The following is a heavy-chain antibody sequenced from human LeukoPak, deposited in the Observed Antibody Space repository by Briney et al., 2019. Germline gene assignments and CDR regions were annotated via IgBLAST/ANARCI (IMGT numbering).Heavy chain of an antibody. CDR1: GYTFTSYG. J-gene: IGHJ4*02. Sequence: ASVKVSCKASGYTFTSYGISWVRQARGQGLEWMGSISADNGNTNYAQKLQGRVTMTTDTSTSTAYMELRSLRSDDTAVYYCARDGDMGAKYSSSAPLGYWGQGTLVTVSS. D-gene: IGHD6-6*01. CDR2: ISADNGNT. CDR3: ARDGDMGAKYSSSAPLGY. V-gene: IGHV1-18*01.